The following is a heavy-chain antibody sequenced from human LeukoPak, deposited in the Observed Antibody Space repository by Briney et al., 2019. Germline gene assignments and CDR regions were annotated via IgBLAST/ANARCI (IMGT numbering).Heavy chain of an antibody. J-gene: IGHJ3*02. D-gene: IGHD3-22*01. V-gene: IGHV3-7*01. CDR3: VRDRTPAYYSGSSGYYDAYDT. CDR2: IKEDGSEQ. Sequence: SGGSLRLSCTASGFSFTRYWMSWVRQAPGKGPEWVANIKEDGSEQFYGDSVKGRFTISRDNAKNSLYLQMNSLRVEDTAVYHCVRDRTPAYYSGSSGYYDAYDTWGQGRMVTVS. CDR1: GFSFTRYW.